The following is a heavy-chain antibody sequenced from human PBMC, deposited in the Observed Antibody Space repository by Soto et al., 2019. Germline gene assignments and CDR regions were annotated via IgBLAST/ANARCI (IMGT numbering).Heavy chain of an antibody. CDR1: GYTFTSYD. CDR2: MNPNSGNT. V-gene: IGHV1-8*01. D-gene: IGHD2-15*01. J-gene: IGHJ4*02. CDR3: ARAYCSGGSCYSGY. Sequence: QVQLVQSGAEVKKPGASVKVSCKASGYTFTSYDINWVRQATGQGLEWMGWMNPNSGNTGYAQKFQGKGTMNRNTSKSTAYMELSSLRSEDTAVYYCARAYCSGGSCYSGYWGQGTLVTVSS.